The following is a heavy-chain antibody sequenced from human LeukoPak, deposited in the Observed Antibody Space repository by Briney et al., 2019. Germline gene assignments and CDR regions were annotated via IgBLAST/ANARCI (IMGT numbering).Heavy chain of an antibody. V-gene: IGHV3-33*01. D-gene: IGHD3-22*01. CDR2: IWYDGSNK. Sequence: GGSLRLSCAASGFTFSSYGMHWVRQAPGKGLEWVAVIWYDGSNKYYADSVKGRFTISRDNSKNALYLQMNSLRAEDTAVYYCARDIYHDSSGYYTYWGQGTLVTVSS. J-gene: IGHJ4*02. CDR3: ARDIYHDSSGYYTY. CDR1: GFTFSSYG.